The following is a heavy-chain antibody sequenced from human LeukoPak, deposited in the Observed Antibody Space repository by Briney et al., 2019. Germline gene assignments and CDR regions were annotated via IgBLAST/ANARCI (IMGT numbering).Heavy chain of an antibody. CDR3: AKEYCSSTSCYTYNWFDP. D-gene: IGHD2-2*02. V-gene: IGHV3-74*03. J-gene: IGHJ5*02. CDR1: GFIFTDYW. CDR2: IRGDGRAT. Sequence: GGSMRLSCAASGFIFTDYWMHWVRQAPGKELVWVARIRGDGRATTYADSVKGRFTISRDNSKNTLYLQMNSLRAEDTAVYYCAKEYCSSTSCYTYNWFDPWGQGTLVTVSS.